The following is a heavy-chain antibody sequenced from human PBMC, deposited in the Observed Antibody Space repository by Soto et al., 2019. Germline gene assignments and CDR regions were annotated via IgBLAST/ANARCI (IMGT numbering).Heavy chain of an antibody. Sequence: EVQLLESGGGLVQPGGSLRLSGAASGFTFSVYALSWVHQAPGKGLECVSGISGSGGSTSYADSVKGRFTISRDNSKNTLSLQMNSLRAEDTAVYYCAKALYGGHDYWGPGTLVTVSS. D-gene: IGHD4-17*01. CDR1: GFTFSVYA. V-gene: IGHV3-23*01. J-gene: IGHJ4*02. CDR3: AKALYGGHDY. CDR2: ISGSGGST.